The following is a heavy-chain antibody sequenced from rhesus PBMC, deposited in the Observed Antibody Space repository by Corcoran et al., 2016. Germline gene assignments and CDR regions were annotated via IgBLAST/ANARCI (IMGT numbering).Heavy chain of an antibody. CDR1: GGSISDDYY. CDR2: IYGSGGGT. V-gene: IGHV4-106*01. J-gene: IGHJ1*01. Sequence: QVQLQESGPGLVKPSETLSLTCAVSGGSISDDYYWSWIRHPPGKGLEWIGYIYGSGGGTNYNPSLKNRGTSSIDTSKNQFSLKLSAVTAADTAVYYCARVGGIAAGHAEYFEFWGQGALVTVSS. CDR3: ARVGGIAAGHAEYFEF. D-gene: IGHD6-13*01.